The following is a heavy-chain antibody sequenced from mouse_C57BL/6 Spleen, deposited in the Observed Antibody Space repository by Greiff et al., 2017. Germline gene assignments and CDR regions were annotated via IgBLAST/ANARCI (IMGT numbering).Heavy chain of an antibody. D-gene: IGHD1-1*01. CDR3: ARRTTVAFDY. V-gene: IGHV1-81*01. CDR2: IYPRSGNT. J-gene: IGHJ2*01. CDR1: GYTFTSYG. Sequence: QVHVKQSGAELARPGASVKLSCKASGYTFTSYGISWVKQRTGQGLEWIGEIYPRSGNTYYNEKFKGKATLTADKSSSTAYMELRSLTSEDSAVYFCARRTTVAFDYWGQGTTLTVSS.